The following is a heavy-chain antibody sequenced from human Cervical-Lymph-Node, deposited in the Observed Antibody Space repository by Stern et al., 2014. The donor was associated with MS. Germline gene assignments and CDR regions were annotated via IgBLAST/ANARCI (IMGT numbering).Heavy chain of an antibody. Sequence: QVQLVELGPGLVKPSETLSLTCTISGGSINGYYWSWIRQPAGKGLEWIGRVYNSETTNYNPSLKSRVTMSVDTSKNQFSLKLRSVSDADTAVYYCARVGGRPDYWGQGTLVTVSS. J-gene: IGHJ4*02. CDR2: VYNSETT. CDR1: GGSINGYY. V-gene: IGHV4-4*07. D-gene: IGHD1-26*01. CDR3: ARVGGRPDY.